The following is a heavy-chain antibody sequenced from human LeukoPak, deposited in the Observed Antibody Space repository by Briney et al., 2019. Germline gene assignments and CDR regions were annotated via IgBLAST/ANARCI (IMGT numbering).Heavy chain of an antibody. CDR1: GGSISSSSYY. CDR2: IYYSGST. J-gene: IGHJ4*02. V-gene: IGHV4-39*07. Sequence: SETLSLTCTVSGGSISSSSYYWGWIRQPPGKGLEWIGCIYYSGSTYYNPSLKSRVTISVDTSKNQFSLKLSSVTAADTAVYYCARSNRDGYTPYIDYWGQGTLVTVSS. CDR3: ARSNRDGYTPYIDY. D-gene: IGHD5-24*01.